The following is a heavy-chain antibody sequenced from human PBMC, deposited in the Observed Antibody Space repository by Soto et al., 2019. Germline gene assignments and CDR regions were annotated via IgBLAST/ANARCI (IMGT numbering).Heavy chain of an antibody. CDR2: ISYDGSNK. V-gene: IGHV3-30*18. CDR3: AKDLVVTTTWSPADY. J-gene: IGHJ4*02. Sequence: GGSLRLSCAASGFTFGKYGMHWVRLAPGKGLEWVSVISYDGSNKYYADSVKGRFTISRDNSENTLYLQMNSLRVEDTAVYYCAKDLVVTTTWSPADYWGQGTLVTVSS. CDR1: GFTFGKYG. D-gene: IGHD2-2*01.